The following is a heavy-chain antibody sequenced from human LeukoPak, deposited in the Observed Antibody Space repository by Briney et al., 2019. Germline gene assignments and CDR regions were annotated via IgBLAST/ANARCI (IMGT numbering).Heavy chain of an antibody. Sequence: PGGSLRLSCAASGFTVSGNYMSWVRQAPGKGLEWVSVIYSGGSTYYADSVKGRFTISRDNSKNTLYLQMNSLRAEDTAVYYCARVSSGDYFDYWGQGTLATVSS. CDR2: IYSGGST. CDR1: GFTVSGNY. CDR3: ARVSSGDYFDY. J-gene: IGHJ4*02. D-gene: IGHD6-6*01. V-gene: IGHV3-66*01.